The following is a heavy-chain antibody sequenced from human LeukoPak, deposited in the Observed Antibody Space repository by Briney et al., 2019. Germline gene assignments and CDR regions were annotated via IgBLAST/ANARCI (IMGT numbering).Heavy chain of an antibody. V-gene: IGHV3-48*02. CDR2: ISSSSSTI. J-gene: IGHJ4*02. D-gene: IGHD4-23*01. CDR1: GLTFSSYS. Sequence: GGSLRLSCAASGLTFSSYSMNWVRQAPGKGLEWVSYISSSSSTIYYADSVEGRFTISRDNAKNSLYLQMNSLRDEDTAVYYCARTRTTVAPYFDYWGQGTLVTVSS. CDR3: ARTRTTVAPYFDY.